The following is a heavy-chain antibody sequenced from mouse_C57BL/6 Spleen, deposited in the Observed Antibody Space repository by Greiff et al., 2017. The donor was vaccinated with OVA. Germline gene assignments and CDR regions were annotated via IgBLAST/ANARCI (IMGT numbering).Heavy chain of an antibody. D-gene: IGHD1-1*01. V-gene: IGHV1-82*01. Sequence: QVQLQQSGPELVKPGASVKISCKASGYAFSSSWMNWVKQRPGKGLEWIGRIYPGDGDTNYNGKFKGKATLTADKSSSTAYMQLSSLTSEDSAVYFCARYYYGSSYPCFDYWGQGTTLTVSS. CDR3: ARYYYGSSYPCFDY. J-gene: IGHJ2*01. CDR2: IYPGDGDT. CDR1: GYAFSSSW.